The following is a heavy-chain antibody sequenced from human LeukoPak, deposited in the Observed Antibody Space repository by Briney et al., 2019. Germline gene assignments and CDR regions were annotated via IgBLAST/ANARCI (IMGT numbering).Heavy chain of an antibody. D-gene: IGHD3-22*01. V-gene: IGHV1-24*01. J-gene: IGHJ4*02. CDR1: GYTLTESS. Sequence: ASVNVSCKVSGYTLTESSMHWVRQAPGKGLEWMGGFGPEDGETIYAQNFQGRVTMTEDTSTDTAYMELSSLRSEDTAVYYCATVGLIKPEYYDRSGYYYRRVLSPLDYWGQGTLVTVSS. CDR3: ATVGLIKPEYYDRSGYYYRRVLSPLDY. CDR2: FGPEDGET.